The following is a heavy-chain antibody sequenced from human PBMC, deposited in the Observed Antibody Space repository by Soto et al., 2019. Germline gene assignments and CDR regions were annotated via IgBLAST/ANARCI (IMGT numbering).Heavy chain of an antibody. CDR3: ARCFVANKQVVDY. D-gene: IGHD6-6*01. J-gene: IGHJ4*02. V-gene: IGHV4-31*03. CDR1: GGSISSGGYY. CDR2: IYYSGSI. Sequence: SETLSLTCTVSGGSISSGGYYWSWIRQHQGKGLEWIGYIYYSGSIYYNPSLKSRVTISVDTSKNQFSLKLSSVTAADTAVYYCARCFVANKQVVDYLGQGTLVTVSS.